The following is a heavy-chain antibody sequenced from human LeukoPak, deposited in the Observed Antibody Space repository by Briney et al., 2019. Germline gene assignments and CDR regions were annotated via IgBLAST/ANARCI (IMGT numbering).Heavy chain of an antibody. D-gene: IGHD3-10*01. CDR2: ITTSGSKT. V-gene: IGHV3-48*03. Sequence: GGSLRLSCAASGFTFSSHEMNWVRQAPGKGLEWISHITTSGSKTYYADSVKGRFTISRDNAKSSLYLQMNSLRAEDTAVYYCGRYLNYWGQGTLDTVSS. CDR1: GFTFSSHE. CDR3: GRYLNY. J-gene: IGHJ4*02.